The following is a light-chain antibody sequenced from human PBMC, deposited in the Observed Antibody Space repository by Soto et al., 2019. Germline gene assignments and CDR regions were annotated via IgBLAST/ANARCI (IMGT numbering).Light chain of an antibody. CDR3: QQRDDWPLT. Sequence: EIVLTQSPATLSVSPGERATLSCRASQSISRSLAWYQQKPGQAPRLLIYDASNRATDIPARFSGSGSGTDLTLTISSLEPEDFAVYSCQQRDDWPLTFGPGTKVDIK. CDR2: DAS. V-gene: IGKV3-11*01. CDR1: QSISRS. J-gene: IGKJ3*01.